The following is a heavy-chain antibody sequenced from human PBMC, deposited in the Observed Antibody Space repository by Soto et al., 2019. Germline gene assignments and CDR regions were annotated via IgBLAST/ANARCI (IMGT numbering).Heavy chain of an antibody. Sequence: QVQLVQSGAEVKKPGSSVKVSCKASGGTFSSYTISWVRQAPGQGLEWMGRIIPILGIANYAQKFQGRVTITADKSTSTAYMELSSLRSEDTAVYYCARDSVEVWSCYYTDYYYYMDVWGKGTTVTVSS. J-gene: IGHJ6*03. D-gene: IGHD3-3*01. V-gene: IGHV1-69*08. CDR2: IIPILGIA. CDR3: ARDSVEVWSCYYTDYYYYMDV. CDR1: GGTFSSYT.